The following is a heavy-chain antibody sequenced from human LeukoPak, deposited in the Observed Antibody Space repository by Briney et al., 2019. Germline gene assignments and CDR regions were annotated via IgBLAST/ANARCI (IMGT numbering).Heavy chain of an antibody. CDR2: TSGGGVTT. D-gene: IGHD6-19*01. V-gene: IGHV3-23*01. Sequence: GGSLRLSCAASGFTFGSYDMSWVRQAPGKGLEWVSGTSGGGVTTYYADSVKGRFTISRDNSKNTLYLQMSSLRAEDTAVYYCAKGSHSSGYSSFDYWGQGTLVTVSS. CDR3: AKGSHSSGYSSFDY. J-gene: IGHJ4*02. CDR1: GFTFGSYD.